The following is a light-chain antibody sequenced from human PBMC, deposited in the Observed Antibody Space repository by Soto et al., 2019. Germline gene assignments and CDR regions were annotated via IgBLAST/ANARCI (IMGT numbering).Light chain of an antibody. CDR3: QQRSNWPLT. CDR1: QSVSSY. J-gene: IGKJ4*01. CDR2: DAS. Sequence: EIVLTQSPATLSLSPGERATLSCRASQSVSSYLAWYQQKHGQAPRLLIYDASNRATGIPARFSGSGSGTDFTLTISSLEPEAFAVYYCQQRSNWPLTFGGGTKVEIK. V-gene: IGKV3-11*01.